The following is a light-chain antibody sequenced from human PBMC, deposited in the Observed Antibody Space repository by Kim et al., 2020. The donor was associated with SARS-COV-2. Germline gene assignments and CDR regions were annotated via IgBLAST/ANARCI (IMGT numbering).Light chain of an antibody. V-gene: IGKV1-8*01. J-gene: IGKJ4*01. CDR1: QGIGSY. CDR2: AAS. CDR3: QQYYSYPLT. Sequence: AIRITQSPSSLSASTGDRVTITCRASQGIGSYLAWYQQKPGKAPNLLIYAASTLQSGVPSRFSGSGSGTDFTLTISCLQSEDFATYYCQQYYSYPLTFGGGTKVDIK.